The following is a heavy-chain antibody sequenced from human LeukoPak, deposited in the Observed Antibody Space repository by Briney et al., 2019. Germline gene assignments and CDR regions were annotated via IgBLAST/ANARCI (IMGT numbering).Heavy chain of an antibody. CDR3: ASAGAGAFDI. J-gene: IGHJ3*02. Sequence: GGSLRLSCAASGFTFSSYSMNWVRQAPGKGLEWVSSISSSSSYIYYADSVKGRFTISRDNAKNPLYLQMNSLRAEDTAVYYCASAGAGAFDIWGQGTMVTVSS. V-gene: IGHV3-21*01. CDR1: GFTFSSYS. CDR2: ISSSSSYI. D-gene: IGHD1-26*01.